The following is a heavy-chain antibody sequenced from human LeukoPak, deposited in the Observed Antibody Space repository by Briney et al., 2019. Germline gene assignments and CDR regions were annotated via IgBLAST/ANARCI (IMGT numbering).Heavy chain of an antibody. J-gene: IGHJ6*02. Sequence: GGSLRLSCAASGFIFSNYGMHWVRQAPGKGLDWVALIRNDGSNKDHADSVKGRFTISRDGSKTTVYLQMNSLRVEDTAVYYCARDGEYGGMDVWGQGTTVTVSS. CDR2: IRNDGSNK. CDR1: GFIFSNYG. CDR3: ARDGEYGGMDV. V-gene: IGHV3-30*02. D-gene: IGHD2/OR15-2a*01.